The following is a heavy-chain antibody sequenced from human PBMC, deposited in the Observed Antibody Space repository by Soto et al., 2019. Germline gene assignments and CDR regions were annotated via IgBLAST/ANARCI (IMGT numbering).Heavy chain of an antibody. J-gene: IGHJ6*02. CDR3: ARGTVDTAMGYYYYGMDV. V-gene: IGHV3-72*01. CDR2: TRNKANSYTT. D-gene: IGHD5-18*01. Sequence: PGGSLRLSCAASGFTFSDHYMDWVRQAPGKGLEWVGRTRNKANSYTTEYAASVKGRFTISRDESKNSLYLQMNSLKTEDTAVYYCARGTVDTAMGYYYYGMDVWGQGTTVTVSS. CDR1: GFTFSDHY.